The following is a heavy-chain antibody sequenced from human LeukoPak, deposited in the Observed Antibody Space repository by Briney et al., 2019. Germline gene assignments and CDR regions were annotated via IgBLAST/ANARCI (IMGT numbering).Heavy chain of an antibody. Sequence: SETLSLTCTVSGGSISSYYWSWIRQPAGKGLEWIGRIYTSGSTNYNPSLKSRVTMSVGTSKNQFSLKLSSVTAADTAVYYCARDIRGYSYGYSFDYWGQGTLVTVSS. V-gene: IGHV4-4*07. J-gene: IGHJ4*02. CDR3: ARDIRGYSYGYSFDY. CDR1: GGSISSYY. D-gene: IGHD5-18*01. CDR2: IYTSGST.